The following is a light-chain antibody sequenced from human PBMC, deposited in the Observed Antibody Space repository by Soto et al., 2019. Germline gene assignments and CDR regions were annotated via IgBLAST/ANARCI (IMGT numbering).Light chain of an antibody. CDR1: QSVNSY. V-gene: IGKV3-15*01. CDR3: QQYTNWPSWT. Sequence: EKVMTQSPATLYMSPGERATLSCRASQSVNSYLGWYQQKPGQAPRLLIYGASTRATGIPARFSGSGSGTEFTLTISSLQSEDCAVYYCQQYTNWPSWTFGQGTKVEIK. CDR2: GAS. J-gene: IGKJ1*01.